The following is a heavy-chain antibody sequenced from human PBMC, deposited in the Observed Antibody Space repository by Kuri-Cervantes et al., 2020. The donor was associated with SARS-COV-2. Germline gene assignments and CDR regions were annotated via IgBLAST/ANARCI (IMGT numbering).Heavy chain of an antibody. CDR3: ARVSTNLYYYYGMDV. D-gene: IGHD2-2*01. CDR1: AYSISSGYY. CDR2: ISHSGST. V-gene: IGHV4-38-2*02. J-gene: IGHJ6*02. Sequence: GSLRLSCTVSAYSISSGYYWGWIRQPPGKGLEYIGSISHSGSTSYNPSLKSRVTMSVDTSKNQFSLKLNFVTAADTAVYYCARVSTNLYYYYGMDVWGQGTTVTVSS.